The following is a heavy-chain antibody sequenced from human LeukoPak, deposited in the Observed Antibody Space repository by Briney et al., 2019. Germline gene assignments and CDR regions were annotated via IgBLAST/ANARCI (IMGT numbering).Heavy chain of an antibody. D-gene: IGHD5-18*01. CDR3: AKSTAMVTSFDY. Sequence: GGSLRLSCAASGFTFSSYAMSWVRQAPGKGLEWVSAISGSGGSTYYADSVKSRFTISRDNSKNTLYLQMNSLRAEDTAVYYCAKSTAMVTSFDYWGQGTLVTVSS. CDR1: GFTFSSYA. CDR2: ISGSGGST. J-gene: IGHJ4*02. V-gene: IGHV3-23*01.